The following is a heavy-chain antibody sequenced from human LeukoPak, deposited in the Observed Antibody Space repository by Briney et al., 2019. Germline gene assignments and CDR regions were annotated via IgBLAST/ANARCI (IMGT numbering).Heavy chain of an antibody. D-gene: IGHD3-3*01. CDR1: GGSISSSNW. Sequence: SETLSLTCAVSGGSISSSNWWSWVRQPPGKGLEWIGEINHSGSTNYNPSLKSRVTISVDTSKNQFSLKLSSVTAADTAVYYCARGRRYRFLEWLLWSAFDIWGQGTMVTVSS. CDR2: INHSGST. V-gene: IGHV4-4*02. J-gene: IGHJ3*02. CDR3: ARGRRYRFLEWLLWSAFDI.